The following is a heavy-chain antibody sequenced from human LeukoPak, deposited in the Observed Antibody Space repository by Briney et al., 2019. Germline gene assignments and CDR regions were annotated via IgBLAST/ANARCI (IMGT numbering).Heavy chain of an antibody. CDR2: VSHDGDT. D-gene: IGHD4-17*01. CDR1: GFTFSSYA. CDR3: ARRALDYDDVAYFYARCSDV. J-gene: IGHJ6*02. Sequence: GPLRLSCAASGFTFSSYAMSWVRQAPGKGLEWIGEVSHDGDTNYNPSLKSRVSISVDTSNDQFSLKLSSVTAADTGVYYCARRALDYDDVAYFYARCSDVWGQGIKVTVS. V-gene: IGHV4-34*01.